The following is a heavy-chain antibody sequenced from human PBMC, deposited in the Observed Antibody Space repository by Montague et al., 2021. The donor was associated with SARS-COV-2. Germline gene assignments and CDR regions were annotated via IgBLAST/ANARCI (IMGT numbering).Heavy chain of an antibody. J-gene: IGHJ4*02. Sequence: SETLSLTCTVSIGSITYYLSWIRQHPGKGLEWIGSIYPGGKMFYNSSLKSRVTMSIDTSENQYSLNLNSVTAADTAVEYFSRHSGGSEVSGLDYWGQGTLVTVSS. D-gene: IGHD3-10*01. V-gene: IGHV4-39*01. CDR1: IGSITYY. CDR3: SRHSGGSEVSGLDY. CDR2: IYPGGKM.